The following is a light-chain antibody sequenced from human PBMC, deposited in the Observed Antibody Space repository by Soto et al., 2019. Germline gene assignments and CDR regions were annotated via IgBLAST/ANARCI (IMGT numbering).Light chain of an antibody. V-gene: IGKV1-5*01. Sequence: DIQVTQSPSTLSASVGDRVTITCRASQPISTWLALYQEKPGKAPKLLIYDASSLEGGVPSRFSGSGSGTEFTLTISSLQPDDFATYYCHQYNYYRPTFGQGTKVEIK. J-gene: IGKJ1*01. CDR2: DAS. CDR1: QPISTW. CDR3: HQYNYYRPT.